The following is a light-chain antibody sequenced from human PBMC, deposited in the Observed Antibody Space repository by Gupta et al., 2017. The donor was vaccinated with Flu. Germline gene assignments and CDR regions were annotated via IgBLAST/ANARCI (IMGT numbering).Light chain of an antibody. J-gene: IGKJ4*01. CDR2: GAS. V-gene: IGKV1-39*01. CDR1: QNIRNY. Sequence: DIQMTQSPSSVSACVGDKITVTRRESQNIRNYLNWYQQKPGKPPKLLIHGASTLQSGVPPRFSGSGSGTDFTLFIDSLQPEDSATYYCQQGYVMPPLTFGGGTKIEVK. CDR3: QQGYVMPPLT.